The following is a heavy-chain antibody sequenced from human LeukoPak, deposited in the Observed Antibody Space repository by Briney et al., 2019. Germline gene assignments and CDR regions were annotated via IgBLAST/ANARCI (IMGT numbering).Heavy chain of an antibody. D-gene: IGHD2/OR15-2a*01. CDR3: AKVRDHRRSFDTFDY. CDR2: ISGSGGST. Sequence: GGSLRLSCAASGFTFSSYAMSWVRQAPGKGLEWVSGISGSGGSTYYADSVKGRFTISRDNSKNTLYLQMNGLRAEDTAVYYSAKVRDHRRSFDTFDYWGQGTLVTVSS. V-gene: IGHV3-23*01. J-gene: IGHJ4*02. CDR1: GFTFSSYA.